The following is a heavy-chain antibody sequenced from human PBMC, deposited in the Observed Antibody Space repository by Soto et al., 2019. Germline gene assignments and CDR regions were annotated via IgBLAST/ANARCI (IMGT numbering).Heavy chain of an antibody. Sequence: QVQLVQSGAEVKKPGSSVKVSCKAPGGTFSSYAISWVRQAPGQGLEWMGGVIPIFGTAEYAQKFQGRVTITADESTSTGYMELRSLRSEDTAVYYCARSQGGSSSLDIYYYYYYGMDVWGQGTTVTVSS. CDR1: GGTFSSYA. D-gene: IGHD2-15*01. CDR3: ARSQGGSSSLDIYYYYYYGMDV. V-gene: IGHV1-69*01. J-gene: IGHJ6*02. CDR2: VIPIFGTA.